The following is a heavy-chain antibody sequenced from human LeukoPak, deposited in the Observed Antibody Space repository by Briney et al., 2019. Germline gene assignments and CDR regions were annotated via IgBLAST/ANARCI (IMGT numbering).Heavy chain of an antibody. V-gene: IGHV4-59*01. CDR2: RYYSAST. CDR1: GGSISSYY. D-gene: IGHD3-16*01. J-gene: IGHJ1*01. Sequence: SETLSLTCIVSGGSISSYYWTWLRQPPGKGLEWIGYRYYSASTTYNPSLKSRVTISVDTSKSQFSLKLISVTAADTAIYYCARVRGDFETDWGQGTLVTVSS. CDR3: ARVRGDFETD.